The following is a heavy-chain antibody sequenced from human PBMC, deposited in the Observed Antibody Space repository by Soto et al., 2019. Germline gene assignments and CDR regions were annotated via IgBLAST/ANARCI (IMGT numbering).Heavy chain of an antibody. D-gene: IGHD5-12*01. Sequence: VKVSCKASGGTFSSYTISWVRQAPGQGLEWMGRIIPILGIANYAQKFQGRVTITADKSTSTAYMELSSLRSEDTAVYYCARDSPIGSTFSGYDGIDYWGQGTLVTVSS. CDR2: IIPILGIA. CDR1: GGTFSSYT. V-gene: IGHV1-69*04. J-gene: IGHJ4*02. CDR3: ARDSPIGSTFSGYDGIDY.